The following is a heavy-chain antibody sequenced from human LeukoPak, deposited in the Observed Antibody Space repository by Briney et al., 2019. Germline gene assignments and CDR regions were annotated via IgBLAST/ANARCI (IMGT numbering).Heavy chain of an antibody. CDR2: ITSSGGST. V-gene: IGHV3-23*01. Sequence: GGSLRLSCAASGFTSSSHSMSWVRQAPGKGLDWVSTITSSGGSTGYADSVNGRFTISRDNSKNTLYLQMNSQRAEDTAVYYCARHYCSGGSCYSFFDYWGQGTLVTVSS. CDR3: ARHYCSGGSCYSFFDY. D-gene: IGHD2-15*01. CDR1: GFTSSSHS. J-gene: IGHJ4*02.